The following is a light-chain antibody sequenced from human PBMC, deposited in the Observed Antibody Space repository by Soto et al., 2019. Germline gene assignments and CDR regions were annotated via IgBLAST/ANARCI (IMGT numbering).Light chain of an antibody. Sequence: EIVLTQSPGTPSLSPGERATLSCRASQSVSSSYLVWYQQKPGQAPRLLMYGASVRATGVPTRFSGSGSGTVFTLTISSLQSEDFAVYFCQHYNNWPPQFTFGGGTKVDI. CDR3: QHYNNWPPQFT. CDR1: QSVSSSY. J-gene: IGKJ4*01. CDR2: GAS. V-gene: IGKV3-15*01.